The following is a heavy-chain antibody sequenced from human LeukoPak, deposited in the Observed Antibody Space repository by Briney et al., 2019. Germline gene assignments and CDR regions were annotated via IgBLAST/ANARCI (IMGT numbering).Heavy chain of an antibody. V-gene: IGHV3-23*01. CDR1: GFTFSSYA. CDR3: AKDGSGKSYYGGYYFDY. D-gene: IGHD1-26*01. Sequence: PGGSLRLSCAASGFTFSSYAMSWVRQAPGKGLEWVSAISGSGGSTYYADSVKGRFTISRDNSKNTLYLQMNSLRAEDTAVYYCAKDGSGKSYYGGYYFDYWGQGTLVTVSS. CDR2: ISGSGGST. J-gene: IGHJ4*02.